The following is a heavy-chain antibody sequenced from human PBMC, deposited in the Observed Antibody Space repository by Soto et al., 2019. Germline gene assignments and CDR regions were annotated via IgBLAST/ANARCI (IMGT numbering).Heavy chain of an antibody. CDR3: ARGGTDYGFWSATGIHYYYYMDV. V-gene: IGHV1-18*01. CDR1: GYTFTSYG. CDR2: ISAYNGNT. Sequence: ASVKVSCKASGYTFTSYGISWVRQAPGQGLEWMGWISAYNGNTNYAQKLHGRVTRTSDKSTSTAYMELRSLGSDDTAAYYCARGGTDYGFWSATGIHYYYYMDVWGKGTTVTVSS. J-gene: IGHJ6*03. D-gene: IGHD3-3*01.